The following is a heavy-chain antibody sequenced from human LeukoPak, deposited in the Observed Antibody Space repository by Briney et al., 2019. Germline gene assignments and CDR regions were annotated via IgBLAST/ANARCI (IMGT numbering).Heavy chain of an antibody. CDR3: ARELVAAGHADY. CDR1: GGSISSYY. Sequence: PSQTLSLTRTLSGGSISSYYWSWIRQSAGTGLEWIGRIYISGSTNYNPSLKSRVTMSVDTSKNQFSLKLTSVTAADTAVYYCARELVAAGHADYWGQGTLVIVS. J-gene: IGHJ4*02. CDR2: IYISGST. D-gene: IGHD6-13*01. V-gene: IGHV4-4*07.